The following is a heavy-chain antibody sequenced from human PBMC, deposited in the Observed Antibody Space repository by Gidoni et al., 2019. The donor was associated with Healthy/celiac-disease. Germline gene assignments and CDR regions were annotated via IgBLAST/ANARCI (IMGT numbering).Heavy chain of an antibody. CDR2: ISWNSGSI. D-gene: IGHD5-18*01. CDR3: AKDILQGGYSYGLADY. V-gene: IGHV3-9*01. Sequence: EVQLVESGGGLVQPGRSLRLSCAASGFTFDDYAMHWVRQAPGKGLEWVSGISWNSGSIGYADSVKGRFTISRDNAKNSLYLQMNSLRAEDTALYYCAKDILQGGYSYGLADYWGQGTLVTVSS. J-gene: IGHJ4*02. CDR1: GFTFDDYA.